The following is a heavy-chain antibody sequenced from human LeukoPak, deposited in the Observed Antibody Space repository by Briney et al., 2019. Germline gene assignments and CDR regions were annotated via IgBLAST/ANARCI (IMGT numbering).Heavy chain of an antibody. CDR1: GFTFDDYA. CDR3: ASRGVGANPDY. CDR2: ISWDGGST. D-gene: IGHD1-26*01. J-gene: IGHJ4*02. V-gene: IGHV3-43D*03. Sequence: GGSLRLSCAASGFTFDDYAMHWVRQAPGKGLEWVSLISWDGGSTYYADSVKGRFTISRDNSKNSLYLQMNSLRAEDTALYYCASRGVGANPDYWGQGTLVTVSS.